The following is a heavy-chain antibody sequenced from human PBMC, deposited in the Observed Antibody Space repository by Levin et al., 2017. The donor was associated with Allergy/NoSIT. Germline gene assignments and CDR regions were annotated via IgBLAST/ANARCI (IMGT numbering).Heavy chain of an antibody. CDR1: GFTFSSYG. Sequence: GGSLRLSCAASGFTFSSYGMHWVRQAPGKGLEWVAVISYDGSNKYYADSVKGRFTISRDNSKNTLYLQMNSLRAEDTAVYYCASHYDILTGYSTFDYWGQGTLVTVSS. CDR2: ISYDGSNK. V-gene: IGHV3-30*03. J-gene: IGHJ4*02. CDR3: ASHYDILTGYSTFDY. D-gene: IGHD3-9*01.